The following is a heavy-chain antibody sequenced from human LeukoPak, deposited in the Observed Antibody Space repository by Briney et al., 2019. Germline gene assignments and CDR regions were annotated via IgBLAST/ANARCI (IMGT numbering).Heavy chain of an antibody. J-gene: IGHJ4*02. CDR3: ARDRQIAY. V-gene: IGHV3-7*01. CDR1: GFTFSNYW. CDR2: IKQDGSEK. Sequence: GGLRLSCAASGFTFSNYWLTWVRQAPGQGLEWVANIKQDGSEKHYVDSVKGRFTISRDNAKNSLYLQMNSLRAEETAVYYCARDRQIAYWGQGTLVTVSS.